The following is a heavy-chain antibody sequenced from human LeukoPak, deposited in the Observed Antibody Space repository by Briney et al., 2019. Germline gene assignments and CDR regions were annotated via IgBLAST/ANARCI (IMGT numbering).Heavy chain of an antibody. CDR1: GGSISSGSYY. V-gene: IGHV4-61*02. D-gene: IGHD2-21*02. Sequence: PSETLSLTCTVSGGSISSGSYYWSWIRQPAGKGLEWIGRIYTSGSTNYNPSLKSRVTISVDTSKNQFSLKLSSVTAADTAVYYCARGSGGDFTIDYWGQGTLVTVSS. J-gene: IGHJ4*02. CDR2: IYTSGST. CDR3: ARGSGGDFTIDY.